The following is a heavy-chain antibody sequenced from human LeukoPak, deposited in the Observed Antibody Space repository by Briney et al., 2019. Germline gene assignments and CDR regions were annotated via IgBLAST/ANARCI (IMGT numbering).Heavy chain of an antibody. D-gene: IGHD4-17*01. CDR2: ISSSSSYI. CDR1: GFTFSSYR. CDR3: ARDRLHYGEYEKTFDY. J-gene: IGHJ4*02. Sequence: PGGSLRLSCAASGFTFSSYRMNWVRQAPGRGLEWVSSISSSSSYIYYADSVKGRFTISRDNAKNSQYLQMNSLRAEDTAVYYCARDRLHYGEYEKTFDYWGQGTLVTVSS. V-gene: IGHV3-21*01.